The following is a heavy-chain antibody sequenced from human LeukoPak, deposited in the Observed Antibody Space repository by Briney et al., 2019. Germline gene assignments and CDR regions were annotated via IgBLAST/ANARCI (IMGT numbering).Heavy chain of an antibody. CDR3: ATNAGPAGLDAVDI. J-gene: IGHJ3*02. V-gene: IGHV4-59*08. Sequence: SETLSLTCTLPGGSINNHYWSWIRQPPGKGLEWIGYISYRGSTNYNPSLKSRVTISVDASNYLFSLKLSSVTAAATAVYYCATNAGPAGLDAVDIWGQGTMVTVSS. CDR2: ISYRGST. D-gene: IGHD2-2*01. CDR1: GGSINNHY.